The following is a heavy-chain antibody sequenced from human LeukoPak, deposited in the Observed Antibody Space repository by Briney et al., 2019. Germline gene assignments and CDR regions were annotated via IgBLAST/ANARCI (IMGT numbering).Heavy chain of an antibody. V-gene: IGHV4-59*11. D-gene: IGHD6-19*01. CDR3: ARMSVNPVARAIVLFDP. J-gene: IGHJ5*02. Sequence: PSETLSLTCAVSGASINNHFWSWIRQPPGKGLEWIGYISNTGSTNYNPSLKSRVTISADTSKNQFSLKLSSVIAAGTAVYYCARMSVNPVARAIVLFDPWGQGTLVTVSS. CDR2: ISNTGST. CDR1: GASINNHF.